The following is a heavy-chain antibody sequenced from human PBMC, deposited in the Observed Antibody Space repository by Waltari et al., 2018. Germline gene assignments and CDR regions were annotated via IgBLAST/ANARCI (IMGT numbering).Heavy chain of an antibody. V-gene: IGHV3-23*03. D-gene: IGHD6-13*01. CDR2: IYSGGST. Sequence: EVQLLESGGGLVQPGGSLRLSCAASGFTFSSYAMSWVRQAPGKGLEWVSVIYSGGSTYYADSGKGRFTISRDNSKNTLYLQMNSLRAEDTAVYYCAKVGIAAAGTPGYWGQGTLVTVSS. CDR1: GFTFSSYA. J-gene: IGHJ4*02. CDR3: AKVGIAAAGTPGY.